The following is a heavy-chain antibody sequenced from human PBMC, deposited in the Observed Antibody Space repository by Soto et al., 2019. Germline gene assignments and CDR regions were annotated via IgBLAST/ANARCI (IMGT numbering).Heavy chain of an antibody. J-gene: IGHJ3*01. CDR2: ISSTTSYI. D-gene: IGHD3-10*01. CDR1: GFTFSSYS. Sequence: GGSLRLSCAASGFTFSSYSMNWVRQAPGKGLEWVSTISSTTSYIYYADSVKGRFTISRDNARNSLYLQMNSLRAEDTAVYYCAREVWGDSGGSGTFVDDPFDVWGQGTMVTVS. CDR3: AREVWGDSGGSGTFVDDPFDV. V-gene: IGHV3-21*01.